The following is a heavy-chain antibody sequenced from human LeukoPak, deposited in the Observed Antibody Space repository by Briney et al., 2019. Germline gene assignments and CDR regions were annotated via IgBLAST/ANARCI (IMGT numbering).Heavy chain of an antibody. CDR3: ARDQPFAVTSLYYFDS. Sequence: GGSLRLSCAASGFTFSSYSMNWVRQAPGKGLEWVSYISSRSSTIYYADSVKGRFTISRNNAKNSLFLQMNSLRAEDTAVYYCARDQPFAVTSLYYFDSWGQGTLVTVSS. D-gene: IGHD4-17*01. V-gene: IGHV3-48*01. J-gene: IGHJ4*02. CDR1: GFTFSSYS. CDR2: ISSRSSTI.